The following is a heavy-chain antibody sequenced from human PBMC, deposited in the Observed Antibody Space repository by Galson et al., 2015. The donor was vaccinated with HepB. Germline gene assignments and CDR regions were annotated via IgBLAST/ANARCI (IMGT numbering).Heavy chain of an antibody. D-gene: IGHD6-6*01. V-gene: IGHV1-69*06. J-gene: IGHJ6*03. CDR2: IIPLFDTA. CDR1: GGTFSFNSYA. Sequence: SVKVSCKASGGTFSFNSYAISWVRQAPGQGLEWMGGIIPLFDTAKYAQKFQGRLTITADRSTSTAYMELSSLRSEDTAVYYCAKEPSVPSNYMDVWGKGTTVTVSS. CDR3: AKEPSVPSNYMDV.